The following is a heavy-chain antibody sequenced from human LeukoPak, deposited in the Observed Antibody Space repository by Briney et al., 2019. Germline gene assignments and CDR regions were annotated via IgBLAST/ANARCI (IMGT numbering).Heavy chain of an antibody. Sequence: GGSLRLSCASFGFTYIVSDLSWLRQAPGEGLEWVSLISYSGANSYYTDSVRGRFTISRDNSKNTLYLQMNSLRAEDTAVYYCARDHSSGWYSDYFDYWGQGTLVTVSS. CDR2: ISYSGANS. CDR3: ARDHSSGWYSDYFDY. CDR1: GFTYIVSD. J-gene: IGHJ4*02. V-gene: IGHV3-23*01. D-gene: IGHD6-19*01.